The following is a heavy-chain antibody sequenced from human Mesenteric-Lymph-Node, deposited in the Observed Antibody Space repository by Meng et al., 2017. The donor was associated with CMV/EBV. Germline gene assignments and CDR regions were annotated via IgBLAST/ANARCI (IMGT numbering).Heavy chain of an antibody. D-gene: IGHD3-10*01. CDR3: ARDYFGSGTYYKVPGDYFDY. Sequence: DFYMSWIRQAPGKGLEWISNIDNSGNTINSADSVKGRFTISRDNAKNSLYLQMDSLRAEDTAVYYCARDYFGSGTYYKVPGDYFDYWGQGILVTVSS. V-gene: IGHV3-11*01. CDR1: DFY. CDR2: IDNSGNTI. J-gene: IGHJ4*02.